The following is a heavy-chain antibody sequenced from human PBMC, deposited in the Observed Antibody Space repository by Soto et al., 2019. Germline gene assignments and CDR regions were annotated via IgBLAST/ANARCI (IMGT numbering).Heavy chain of an antibody. V-gene: IGHV3-48*02. Sequence: GGSLRLSCTASGFPLSTYAMDWVRQAPGQGLEWISYITTISHTIYYADSVRGRFTLSRDSAKNSLFLQMNSLRDEDTAVYYCARHGIQVSHDVWGQGTTVTVSS. D-gene: IGHD5-18*01. CDR2: ITTISHTI. CDR3: ARHGIQVSHDV. J-gene: IGHJ6*02. CDR1: GFPLSTYA.